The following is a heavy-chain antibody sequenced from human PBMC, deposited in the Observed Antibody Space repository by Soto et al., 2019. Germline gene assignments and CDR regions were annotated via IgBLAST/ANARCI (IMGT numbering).Heavy chain of an antibody. CDR1: GGSLSNHY. D-gene: IGHD6-13*01. J-gene: IGHJ4*02. V-gene: IGHV4-59*11. CDR2: IYYRVNT. Sequence: PSETLSLTCTVSGGSLSNHYWTWIRQSPGKGLEWIGSIYYRVNTNYNPSLDSRVTMTVDTSKNEFSLQLTSMTTADTAVYYCASHSSHWPFFDFWGQGTLVTVS. CDR3: ASHSSHWPFFDF.